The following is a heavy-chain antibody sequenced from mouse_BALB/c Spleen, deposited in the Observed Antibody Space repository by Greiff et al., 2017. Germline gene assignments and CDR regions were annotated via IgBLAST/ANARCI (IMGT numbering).Heavy chain of an antibody. D-gene: IGHD4-1*01. CDR1: GFSLTSYG. CDR2: IWAGGST. J-gene: IGHJ3*01. CDR3: AREGGGTVFAY. V-gene: IGHV2-9*02. Sequence: VKVVESGPGLVAPSQSLSITCTVSGFSLTSYGVHWVRQPPGKGLEWLGVIWAGGSTNYNSALMSRLSISKDNSKSQVFLKMNRLQTDDTAMYCCAREGGGTVFAYWGQGTLVTVSA.